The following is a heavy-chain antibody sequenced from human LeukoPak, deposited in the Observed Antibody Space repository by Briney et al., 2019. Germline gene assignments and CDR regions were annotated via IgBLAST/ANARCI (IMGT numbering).Heavy chain of an antibody. J-gene: IGHJ4*02. CDR2: IYPRDGST. Sequence: ASVKVSCKASGYTFTSNYIHWVQQAPGQGLEWMGMIYPRDGSTSYAQRFQGRVTVTRDTSTSTVHMELSGLRSEDTAVYYCARDQEGFDYWGQGTLVTVSS. CDR3: ARDQEGFDY. V-gene: IGHV1-46*01. CDR1: GYTFTSNY.